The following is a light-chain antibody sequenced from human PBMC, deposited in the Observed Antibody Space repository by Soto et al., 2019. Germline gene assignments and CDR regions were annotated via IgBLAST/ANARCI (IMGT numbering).Light chain of an antibody. Sequence: DIQLAQSPSSVSASVGDRVTITCRASQGIGSWLAWYQQKPGKAPKLLIYAASSLQSGVPSRFSGCGSGTDFTLTISSLQPEDFASYHCQQTNSFPPTFGGGTKVEIQ. CDR1: QGIGSW. CDR3: QQTNSFPPT. J-gene: IGKJ4*01. CDR2: AAS. V-gene: IGKV1D-12*01.